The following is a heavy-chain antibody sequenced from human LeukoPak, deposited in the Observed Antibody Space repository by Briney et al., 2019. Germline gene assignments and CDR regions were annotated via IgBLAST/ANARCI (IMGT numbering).Heavy chain of an antibody. Sequence: PGGSLSLSCAASGFSFNSYGMKWLRQPPGGLLEWVSSIKSGGLYTDYTDSVKGRFTISRDNAKSSLYLQMNSLRAEDTAVYYCARLYGSGYDAFDIWGQGTMVTVSS. D-gene: IGHD3-10*01. V-gene: IGHV3-21*01. CDR2: IKSGGLYT. CDR3: ARLYGSGYDAFDI. J-gene: IGHJ3*02. CDR1: GFSFNSYG.